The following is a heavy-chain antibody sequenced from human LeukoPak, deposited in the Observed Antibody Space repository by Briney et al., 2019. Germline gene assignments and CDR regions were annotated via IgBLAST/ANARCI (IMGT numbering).Heavy chain of an antibody. Sequence: PSQTLSLTCTVSGVSISSGGYYWSWIRQHPGKGLEWIGYIFYSGSTYYNPSLKSRVTISVDTSENQFSLKLSSVTAEDTAVYYCARAGGVWLEFDYWGQGTLVTVSS. CDR2: IFYSGST. D-gene: IGHD2-8*02. CDR3: ARAGGVWLEFDY. CDR1: GVSISSGGYY. V-gene: IGHV4-31*03. J-gene: IGHJ4*02.